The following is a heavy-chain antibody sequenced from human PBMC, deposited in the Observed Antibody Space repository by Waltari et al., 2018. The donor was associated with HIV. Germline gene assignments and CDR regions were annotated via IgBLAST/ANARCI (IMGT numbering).Heavy chain of an antibody. CDR3: ARGPYYYGSGSYWFDP. Sequence: QVQLVQSGAEVKKPGASVKVSCKASGYTFTSYDINWVRQATGQGLEWMGGMNPNSGNTGYAQKSQGRVTMTRNTSISTAYMELSSLRSEDTAVYYCARGPYYYGSGSYWFDPWGQGTLVTVSS. J-gene: IGHJ5*02. D-gene: IGHD3-10*01. CDR1: GYTFTSYD. V-gene: IGHV1-8*01. CDR2: MNPNSGNT.